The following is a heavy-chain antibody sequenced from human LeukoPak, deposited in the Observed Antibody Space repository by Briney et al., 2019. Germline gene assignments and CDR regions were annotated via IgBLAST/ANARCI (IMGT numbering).Heavy chain of an antibody. V-gene: IGHV3-21*01. D-gene: IGHD2-2*01. CDR2: ISSSSSYI. Sequence: GGSLRLSCAASGFTFSSYSMNWVRQAPGKGLEWASSISSSSSYIYYADSVKGRFTISRDNAKNSLYLQMNSLRAEDTAVYYCARFDVVVVPAANGDFDYWGQGTLVTVSS. CDR1: GFTFSSYS. J-gene: IGHJ4*02. CDR3: ARFDVVVVPAANGDFDY.